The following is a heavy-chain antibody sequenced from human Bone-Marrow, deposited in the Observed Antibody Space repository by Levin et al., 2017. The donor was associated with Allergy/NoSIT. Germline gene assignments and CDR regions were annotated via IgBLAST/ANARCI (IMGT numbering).Heavy chain of an antibody. CDR1: GFTFSSYS. Sequence: GGSLRLSCAASGFTFSSYSMNWVRQAPGKGLEWVSSISSSSSYIYYADSVKGRFTISRDNAKNSLYLQMNSLRAEDTAVYYCASTVVVVPTFDPWGQGTLVTVSS. CDR2: ISSSSSYI. D-gene: IGHD2-15*01. CDR3: ASTVVVVPTFDP. J-gene: IGHJ5*02. V-gene: IGHV3-21*01.